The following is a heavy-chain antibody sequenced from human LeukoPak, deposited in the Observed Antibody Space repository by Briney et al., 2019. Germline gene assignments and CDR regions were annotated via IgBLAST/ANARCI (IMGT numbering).Heavy chain of an antibody. Sequence: SETLSLTCTVSGGSISSSSYYWGWIRQPPGKGLEWIGSIYYSGSTYYNPSLKSRVTMSVDTSKNQFSLKLSSVTAADTAVYYCARMLWSGFDYWGQGTLVTVSS. J-gene: IGHJ4*02. CDR2: IYYSGST. D-gene: IGHD3-3*01. V-gene: IGHV4-39*07. CDR1: GGSISSSSYY. CDR3: ARMLWSGFDY.